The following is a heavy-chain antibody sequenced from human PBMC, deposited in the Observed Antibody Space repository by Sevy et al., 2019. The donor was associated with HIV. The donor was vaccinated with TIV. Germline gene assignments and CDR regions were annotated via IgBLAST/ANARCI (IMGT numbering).Heavy chain of an antibody. CDR1: GDSITRSAYY. CDR2: ISSSGST. V-gene: IGHV4-39*01. CDR3: ARRSAVQWLAVYYFDS. D-gene: IGHD6-19*01. Sequence: SESLSLTCSVSGDSITRSAYYWAWIRQPPGKGLEWIGSISSSGSTYHNASLKGRLTMAVDTSKSQFSLTLESVTAADTTVYYCARRSAVQWLAVYYFDSWGQGTLVTVSS. J-gene: IGHJ4*02.